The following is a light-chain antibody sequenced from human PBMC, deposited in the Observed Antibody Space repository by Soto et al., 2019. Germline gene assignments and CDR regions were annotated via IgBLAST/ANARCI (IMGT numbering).Light chain of an antibody. Sequence: QSVLTQPASVSGSPGQSITISCTGTSSDIGRYNYVSWYQQHPGKAPRLVISGVNKRPSGISNRFSGSKSGNTASLTISGLQADDEAIYYCASYTSTTTLAVFGGGTKVTVL. CDR3: ASYTSTTTLAV. CDR1: SSDIGRYNY. CDR2: GVN. J-gene: IGLJ2*01. V-gene: IGLV2-14*01.